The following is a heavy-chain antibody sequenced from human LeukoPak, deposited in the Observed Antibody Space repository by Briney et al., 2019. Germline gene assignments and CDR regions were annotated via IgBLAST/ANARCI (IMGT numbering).Heavy chain of an antibody. D-gene: IGHD3-3*01. J-gene: IGHJ4*02. CDR3: ARGVPYDSWSGPHYSDY. Sequence: GGSLRLSCAASRFTLSTYWMSWVRQAPGKGLEWVAHIKQDGSQEYYVDSVKGRLTISRDSAKNSLYLQMNSLRAEDTAVYYCARGVPYDSWSGPHYSDYWGQGTLVTVSS. CDR2: IKQDGSQE. CDR1: RFTLSTYW. V-gene: IGHV3-7*01.